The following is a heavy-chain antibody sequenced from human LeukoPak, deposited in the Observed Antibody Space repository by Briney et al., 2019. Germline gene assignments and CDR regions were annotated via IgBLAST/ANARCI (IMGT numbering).Heavy chain of an antibody. D-gene: IGHD3-10*01. CDR2: INPNSGGT. V-gene: IGHV1-2*02. CDR3: ARDSPADWFGDHPFDI. J-gene: IGHJ3*02. CDR1: GYTFTGYY. Sequence: ASVKVSCKSSGYTFTGYYIHWVRQAPGQGLEWMGWINPNSGGTKYAQKFQGRVTMTRDASISTAYMELSSLRSDDTAVYYCARDSPADWFGDHPFDIWGQGTMVTVSS.